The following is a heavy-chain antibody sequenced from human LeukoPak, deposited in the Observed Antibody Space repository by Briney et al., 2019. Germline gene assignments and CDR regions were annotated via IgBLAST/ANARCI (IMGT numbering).Heavy chain of an antibody. CDR2: FDPEDGET. Sequence: ASVKASCKVSGYTLTELSMHWVRQAPGKGLEWMGGFDPEDGETIYAQKFQGRVTMTEDTSTDTAYMELSSLRSEDTAVYYCATLGCSGGDCYSGYWGQGTLVTVSS. V-gene: IGHV1-24*01. D-gene: IGHD2-21*02. CDR1: GYTLTELS. J-gene: IGHJ4*02. CDR3: ATLGCSGGDCYSGY.